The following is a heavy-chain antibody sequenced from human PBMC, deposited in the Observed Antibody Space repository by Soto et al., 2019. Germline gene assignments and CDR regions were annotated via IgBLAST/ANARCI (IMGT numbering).Heavy chain of an antibody. Sequence: QVQLQESGPGLVKPSETLSLTCTVSGGSISSYYWSWIRQPPGKGLEWIGYIYYSGSTNYNPSLKSRVTISVDTSKNQFSLKLSSVTAADTAVYYCALTGYSPFARVGGYYYYMDVWGKGTTVTVSS. D-gene: IGHD3-9*01. CDR3: ALTGYSPFARVGGYYYYMDV. CDR2: IYYSGST. CDR1: GGSISSYY. V-gene: IGHV4-59*08. J-gene: IGHJ6*03.